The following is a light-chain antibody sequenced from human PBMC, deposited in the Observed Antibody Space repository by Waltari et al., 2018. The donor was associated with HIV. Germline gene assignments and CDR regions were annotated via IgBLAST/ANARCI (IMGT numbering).Light chain of an antibody. CDR1: SSDVGGYNF. CDR3: CSYTSSNTDV. Sequence: QSALTQPASVSGSPGQAITISCTGTSSDVGGYNFVSWYQQHPGKAPKLMIYEGSKRPTGVSDRFSGAKAGNTASRTIAGRQAEDEADYYCCSYTSSNTDVCGTGTEVSVL. V-gene: IGLV2-23*01. J-gene: IGLJ1*01. CDR2: EGS.